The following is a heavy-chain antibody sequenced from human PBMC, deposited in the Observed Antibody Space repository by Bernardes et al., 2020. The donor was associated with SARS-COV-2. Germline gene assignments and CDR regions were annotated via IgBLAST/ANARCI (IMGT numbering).Heavy chain of an antibody. CDR1: GYTLTELS. CDR3: ATVPAAPTYYYYGMDV. CDR2: FDPEDGET. D-gene: IGHD2-2*01. V-gene: IGHV1-24*01. Sequence: ASVKVSCKVSGYTLTELSMHWVRQAPGKGLEWMGGFDPEDGETIYAQKFQGRVTMTEDTSTDTAYMELSSLRSEDTAVYYCATVPAAPTYYYYGMDVWGQGTTVTVSS. J-gene: IGHJ6*02.